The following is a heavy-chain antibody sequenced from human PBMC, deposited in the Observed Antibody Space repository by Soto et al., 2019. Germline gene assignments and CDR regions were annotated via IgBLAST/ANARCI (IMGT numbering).Heavy chain of an antibody. J-gene: IGHJ3*02. D-gene: IGHD3-10*01. V-gene: IGHV4-30-4*01. Sequence: PSETLSLTCTVSGDSMKSHGYYWSWIRQPPGKGPEWIGYIHNSGSTSYNPSLKSRLTISSDMSKNNFSLRLNSVTAADTALYFCARGEVRGPFDIWGQGTKVTVS. CDR1: GDSMKSHGYY. CDR2: IHNSGST. CDR3: ARGEVRGPFDI.